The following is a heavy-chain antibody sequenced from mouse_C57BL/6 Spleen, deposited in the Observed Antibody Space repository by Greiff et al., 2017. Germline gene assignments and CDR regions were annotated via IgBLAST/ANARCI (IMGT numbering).Heavy chain of an antibody. CDR3: ARWITTVRYFDV. J-gene: IGHJ1*03. CDR1: GYTFTSYW. D-gene: IGHD1-1*01. Sequence: QVQLQQPGAELVRPGTSVKLSCKASGYTFTSYWMHWVKQRPGQGLEWIGVIDPSDSYTNYNQKFKGKATLTVDTSSSTAYMQLSSLTSEDSAVYYCARWITTVRYFDVWGTGTTVTVSS. CDR2: IDPSDSYT. V-gene: IGHV1-59*01.